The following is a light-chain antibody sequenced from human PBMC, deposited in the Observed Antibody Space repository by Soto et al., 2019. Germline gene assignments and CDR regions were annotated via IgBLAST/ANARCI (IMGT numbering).Light chain of an antibody. CDR3: SSYTSSSTPLGV. V-gene: IGLV2-14*01. CDR2: EVS. J-gene: IGLJ2*01. CDR1: SSDVGGYNY. Sequence: QSVLTQPASVSGSPGQSITISCTGTSSDVGGYNYVSWYQQHPGKAPKLMIYEVSNRPSGVSNRFSGSKSGNTASLTISGLQAEDEADYYCSSYTSSSTPLGVFGGGTQLTVL.